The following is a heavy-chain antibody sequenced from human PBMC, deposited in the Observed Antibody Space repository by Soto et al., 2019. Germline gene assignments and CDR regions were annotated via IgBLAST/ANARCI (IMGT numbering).Heavy chain of an antibody. V-gene: IGHV3-72*01. D-gene: IGHD1-26*01. CDR1: GFIFSDHY. CDR2: VREKANGYTT. J-gene: IGHJ4*02. CDR3: VRNLASGGTYYIAY. Sequence: EVQLVESGGGLVEPGGSLRLSCASSGFIFSDHYMDWVRQAPGKGLARIGRVREKANGYTTEYAASVRGRFTVSRDDSKNSLDLQMNSLQIEDTAMYYCVRNLASGGTYYIAYWGQGTLVTVSS.